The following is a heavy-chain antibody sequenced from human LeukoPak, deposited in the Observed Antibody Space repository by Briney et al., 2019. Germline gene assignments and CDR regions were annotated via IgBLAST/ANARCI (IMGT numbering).Heavy chain of an antibody. CDR2: ISGNGGRT. D-gene: IGHD6-25*01. V-gene: IGHV3-23*01. CDR3: AKVASGWLFDY. CDR1: GFTFSSYA. J-gene: IGHJ4*02. Sequence: PGGSLRLSCAASGFTFSSYAMHWVRQAPGKGLEWVSSISGNGGRTYYADSVKGRFTISRDNSKNTLQMNSLRAEDTAVYYCAKVASGWLFDYWGQGTLVTVSS.